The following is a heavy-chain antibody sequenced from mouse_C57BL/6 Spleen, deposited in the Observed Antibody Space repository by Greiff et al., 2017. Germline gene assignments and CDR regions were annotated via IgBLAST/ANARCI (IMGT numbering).Heavy chain of an antibody. J-gene: IGHJ3*01. V-gene: IGHV1-47*01. CDR3: AMDSNYAWFAY. D-gene: IGHD2-5*01. CDR1: GYTFTTYP. CDR2: FHPYNDDT. Sequence: VMLVESGAELVKPGASVKMSCKASGYTFTTYPIEWMKQNHGKSLEWIGNFHPYNDDTKYNEKFKGKATLTVEKSSSTVYLELSRLTSDDSAVFYCAMDSNYAWFAYWGQGTLVTVSA.